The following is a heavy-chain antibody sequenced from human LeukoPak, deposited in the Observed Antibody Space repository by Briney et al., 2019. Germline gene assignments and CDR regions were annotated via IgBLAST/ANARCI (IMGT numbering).Heavy chain of an antibody. D-gene: IGHD3-3*01. J-gene: IGHJ6*03. CDR3: AWSSDFRYYYYYMDV. Sequence: SETLSLTCTVSGGSISSYYWTWIRQPPGKGLEWIGYIYYTGSTNYNPSLESRVTISVDTSKNQFSLKLSSVTAADTAVYYCAWSSDFRYYYYYMDVWGKGTTVTVSS. CDR2: IYYTGST. V-gene: IGHV4-59*01. CDR1: GGSISSYY.